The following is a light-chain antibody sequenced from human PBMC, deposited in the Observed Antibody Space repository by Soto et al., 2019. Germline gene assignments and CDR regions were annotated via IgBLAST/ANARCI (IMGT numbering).Light chain of an antibody. V-gene: IGLV2-8*01. CDR1: SIDVGGYNY. J-gene: IGLJ1*01. CDR3: ESYAGSRGV. Sequence: QSALTQPPSASGSPGQSVTISCTGTSIDVGGYNYVSWYQQHPGKAPKLMIYEVSKRPSGVPDRFSGSKSGNTASLTVSGLQSEDEADYYCESYAGSRGVFGTGTKVPVL. CDR2: EVS.